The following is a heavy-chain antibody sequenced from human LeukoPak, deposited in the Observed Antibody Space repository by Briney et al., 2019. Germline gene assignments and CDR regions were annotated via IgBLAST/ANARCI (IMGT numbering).Heavy chain of an antibody. J-gene: IGHJ5*02. V-gene: IGHV3-73*01. Sequence: PGGSLKLSCAASGFTFSDSAIHWVRQASGKGLEWVGRIRGKGFSDPPAYAASVKDRFTISRDDSESTAYLQMNGLKAEDTAVYYCTVPQSGGNWFDPWGPGTQVTVSS. CDR2: IRGKGFSDPP. CDR1: GFTFSDSA. CDR3: TVPQSGGNWFDP. D-gene: IGHD3-16*01.